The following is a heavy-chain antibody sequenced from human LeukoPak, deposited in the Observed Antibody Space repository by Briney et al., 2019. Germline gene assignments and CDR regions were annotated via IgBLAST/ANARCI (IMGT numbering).Heavy chain of an antibody. J-gene: IGHJ4*02. V-gene: IGHV1-18*01. CDR3: ARDLKRTVGATTTSDY. CDR1: GYTFTSYG. CDR2: ISAHNGDT. Sequence: GASVKVSCKASGYTFTSYGISWVRQAPGQGLERMGWISAHNGDTNYAQKFQGRVSMTTDTSTSTGYMELRSLTSDDTAVYYCARDLKRTVGATTTSDYWGQGTLVTVSS. D-gene: IGHD1-26*01.